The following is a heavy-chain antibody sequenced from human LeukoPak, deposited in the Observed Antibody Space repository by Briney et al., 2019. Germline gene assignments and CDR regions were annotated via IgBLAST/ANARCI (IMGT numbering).Heavy chain of an antibody. D-gene: IGHD3/OR15-3a*01. CDR1: GFTFSSYS. J-gene: IGHJ3*02. CDR2: ISSSYSTI. V-gene: IGHV3-48*04. CDR3: ARNGGLWTGDAFDI. Sequence: TGGSLRLSCAASGFTFSSYSMNWVRQAPGKGLEWVTYISSSYSTIYYADSVKGRFTISRDNAKNSLYLQMNSLRAEDTAVYYCARNGGLWTGDAFDIWGQGTMVTVSS.